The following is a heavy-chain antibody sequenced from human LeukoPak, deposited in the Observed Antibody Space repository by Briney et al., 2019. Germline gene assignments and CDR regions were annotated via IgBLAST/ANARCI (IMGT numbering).Heavy chain of an antibody. CDR1: GITLSSLW. CDR2: IRQDGSEK. CDR3: ANPDPYYYDSSGHY. J-gene: IGHJ4*02. D-gene: IGHD3-22*01. Sequence: PGGSLRLSCAASGITLSSLWMSWFRQAPGKGLEWVADIRQDGSEKHYVPSVKGRFTISRDSTSLFLQMNSLRAEDTAVYYCANPDPYYYDSSGHYWGQGTLVTVSS. V-gene: IGHV3-7*03.